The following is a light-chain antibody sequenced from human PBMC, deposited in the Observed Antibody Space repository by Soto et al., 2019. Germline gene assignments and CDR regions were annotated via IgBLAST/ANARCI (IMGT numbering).Light chain of an antibody. J-gene: IGLJ2*01. CDR2: DVS. Sequence: QSALTQPASVSGSPGQSITISCTGTSSDVGGYNYVSWYQQHPGKAPKLMIYDVSNRPSGVSNRFSGSKSGNTASLTISGLQAEDEADYDCRSYTTSSTVVFGGGNKLTVL. CDR3: RSYTTSSTVV. CDR1: SSDVGGYNY. V-gene: IGLV2-14*03.